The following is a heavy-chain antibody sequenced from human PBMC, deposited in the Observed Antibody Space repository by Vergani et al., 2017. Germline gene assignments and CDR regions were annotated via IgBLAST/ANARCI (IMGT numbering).Heavy chain of an antibody. J-gene: IGHJ6*04. Sequence: VQLVESGGGVVQPGGSLRLSCATSGFTLSDYWIDWVRQAPGKGLEWVARTRNKAREYSTDYAASVRGRFIVSRDASGKSVSLQMTRLRIDDTAVYFCARTLKFLDMDVWGKGTTVTVSS. CDR3: ARTLKFLDMDV. D-gene: IGHD3-3*01. CDR1: GFTLSDYW. CDR2: TRNKAREYST. V-gene: IGHV3-72*01.